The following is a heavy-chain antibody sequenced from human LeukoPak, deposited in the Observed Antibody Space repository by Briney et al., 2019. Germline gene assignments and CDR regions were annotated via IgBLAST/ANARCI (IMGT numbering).Heavy chain of an antibody. Sequence: SETLSLTCTVSGGSIRSYYWSWIRQPPGKGLEWIGYIYYSGSTNYNPSLKSRDTISEDTSKNQFSLKLSSVTAADTAVYYCAGVVEVPAATGLWFDPWGQGTLVTVSS. V-gene: IGHV4-59*01. CDR3: AGVVEVPAATGLWFDP. CDR2: IYYSGST. D-gene: IGHD2-2*01. CDR1: GGSIRSYY. J-gene: IGHJ5*02.